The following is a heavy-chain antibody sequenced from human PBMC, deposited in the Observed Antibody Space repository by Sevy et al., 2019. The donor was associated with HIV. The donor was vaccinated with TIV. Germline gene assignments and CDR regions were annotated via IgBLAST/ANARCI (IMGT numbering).Heavy chain of an antibody. J-gene: IGHJ6*02. D-gene: IGHD5-12*01. CDR2: ISGSGGST. V-gene: IGHV3-23*01. CDR1: GFTFSSYA. Sequence: GGSLRLSCAASGFTFSSYAMSWDRQAPGKGLEWVSAISGSGGSTYYAYSVKGRFTISRDNSKNTLYLQMNSLRAEDTAVYYCAKTPSDIVATIGGDYYYYYYGMDVWGQGTTVTVSS. CDR3: AKTPSDIVATIGGDYYYYYYGMDV.